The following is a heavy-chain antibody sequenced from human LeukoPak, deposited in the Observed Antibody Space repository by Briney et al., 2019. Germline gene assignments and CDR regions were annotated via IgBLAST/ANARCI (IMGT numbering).Heavy chain of an antibody. CDR3: AKRSRRLTVVRGVPREDV. CDR2: ITGNGGST. J-gene: IGHJ6*02. D-gene: IGHD3-10*01. CDR1: GFTFSNYA. Sequence: PGRSLRLSCAASGFTFSNYAMNWVRQAPGKGLEWVSAITGNGGSTYYADSVKGRFTISRDNSKNTLYLQMNSLRAEDTAVYYCAKRSRRLTVVRGVPREDVWGQGTSVTVSS. V-gene: IGHV3-23*01.